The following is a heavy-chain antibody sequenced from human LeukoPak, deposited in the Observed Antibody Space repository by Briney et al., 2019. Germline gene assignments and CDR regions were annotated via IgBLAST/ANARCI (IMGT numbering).Heavy chain of an antibody. V-gene: IGHV4-34*01. CDR2: INHSGST. J-gene: IGHJ4*02. D-gene: IGHD6-13*01. CDR3: ARPLHPIAAAAVFDY. Sequence: SETLSLTCAVYGGSFSGYYWSWIRQPLGKGLEWIGEINHSGSTNYNPSLKSRVTISVDTSKNQFSLKLSSVTAADTAVYYCARPLHPIAAAAVFDYWGQGTLVTVSS. CDR1: GGSFSGYY.